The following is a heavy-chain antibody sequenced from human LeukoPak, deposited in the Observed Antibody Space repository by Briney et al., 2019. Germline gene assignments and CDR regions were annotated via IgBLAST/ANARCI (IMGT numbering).Heavy chain of an antibody. CDR1: GFTFSSYS. CDR3: ARGASRSSTSCHDY. D-gene: IGHD2-2*01. Sequence: NPGGSLRLSCAASGFTFSSYSMNWVRQAPGKGLEWFSSISSSSSYIYYADSVKGRFTISRDNAKNSLYLQMNSLRAEDTAVYYCARGASRSSTSCHDYWGQGTLVTVSS. CDR2: ISSSSSYI. J-gene: IGHJ4*02. V-gene: IGHV3-21*01.